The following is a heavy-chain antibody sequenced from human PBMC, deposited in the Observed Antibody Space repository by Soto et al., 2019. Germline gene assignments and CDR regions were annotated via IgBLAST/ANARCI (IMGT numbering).Heavy chain of an antibody. Sequence: SETLSLTCTVSGGSVSSGSYYWSWIRQPPGKGLEWIGYIYYSGSTNYNPSLKGRVTISVDTSKNQFSLKLSSVTAADTAVYYCASQYYDILTGYSPHWFDPWGQGTLVTVSS. CDR1: GGSVSSGSYY. D-gene: IGHD3-9*01. J-gene: IGHJ5*02. CDR3: ASQYYDILTGYSPHWFDP. CDR2: IYYSGST. V-gene: IGHV4-61*01.